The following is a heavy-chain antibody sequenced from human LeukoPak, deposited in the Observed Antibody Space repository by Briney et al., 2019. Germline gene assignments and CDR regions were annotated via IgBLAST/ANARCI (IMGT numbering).Heavy chain of an antibody. D-gene: IGHD2-2*01. Sequence: GGSLRLSCAASGFTFSSYGMHWVRQAPGKGLEWVAFIRYDGSNKYYADSVKGRFTISRDNSKNTLYLQMNSLRAEDTAVYYCAKDEPTYLGSTSSLVYWGQGTLVTVSS. CDR2: IRYDGSNK. CDR1: GFTFSSYG. V-gene: IGHV3-30*02. J-gene: IGHJ4*02. CDR3: AKDEPTYLGSTSSLVY.